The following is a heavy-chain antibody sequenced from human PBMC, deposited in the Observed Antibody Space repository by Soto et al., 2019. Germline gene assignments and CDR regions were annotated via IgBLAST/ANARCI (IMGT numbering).Heavy chain of an antibody. D-gene: IGHD3-9*01. Sequence: QVQLVESGGGVVQPGRSLRLSCAASGFTFSSYAMRWVRQAPGKGLEWVAVISYDGSDKYYADSVKGRFTISRDENENTLYLQMNSLRAEDTAVYYCARDRYLDSYAFDYWGQGTLVTVSS. CDR1: GFTFSSYA. CDR2: ISYDGSDK. J-gene: IGHJ4*02. CDR3: ARDRYLDSYAFDY. V-gene: IGHV3-30-3*01.